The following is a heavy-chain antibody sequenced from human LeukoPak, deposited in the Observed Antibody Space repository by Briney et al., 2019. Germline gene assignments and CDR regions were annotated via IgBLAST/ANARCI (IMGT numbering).Heavy chain of an antibody. V-gene: IGHV4-38-2*01. CDR1: GYSISSGDY. J-gene: IGHJ4*02. D-gene: IGHD3-22*01. Sequence: SETLSLTCAVSGYSISSGDYWGWIRQPPGKGLEWIGSIYHSGSTYNNPSLKSRVTISVDTSKNQFSLKLSSMTAADTAVYYCARSPYYFDSSGYHGAYYFDYWGQGTLVTVSS. CDR2: IYHSGST. CDR3: ARSPYYFDSSGYHGAYYFDY.